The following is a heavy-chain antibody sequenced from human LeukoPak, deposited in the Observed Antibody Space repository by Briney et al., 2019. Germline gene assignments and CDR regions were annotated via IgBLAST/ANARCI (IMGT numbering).Heavy chain of an antibody. D-gene: IGHD4-23*01. J-gene: IGHJ4*02. V-gene: IGHV3-53*01. Sequence: GGSLRLSCAASGFTVNNYYMTWVRQAPGKGLECVSILYSGGMTFYSDSVKGRFTISTDNSRNTVNLQMNSLRAEDTGIYYCARKFGGNLYGYYFDYWGQGSVLTVSS. CDR2: LYSGGMT. CDR3: ARKFGGNLYGYYFDY. CDR1: GFTVNNYY.